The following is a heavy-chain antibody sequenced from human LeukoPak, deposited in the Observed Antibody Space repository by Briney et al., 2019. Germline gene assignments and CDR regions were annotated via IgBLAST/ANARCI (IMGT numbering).Heavy chain of an antibody. D-gene: IGHD2-15*01. V-gene: IGHV4-59*01. CDR1: GGSISSYY. J-gene: IGHJ3*01. CDR3: SRGGYGVAFDF. Sequence: PSETLSLTCTVSGGSISSYYWSWIRQPPGKGLEWIGYIYDSGKTIYNPSLKSRVTISEDTSKNQFSLKLSSVTAADTAVYYCSRGGYGVAFDFWSQGTMVTVSS. CDR2: IYDSGKT.